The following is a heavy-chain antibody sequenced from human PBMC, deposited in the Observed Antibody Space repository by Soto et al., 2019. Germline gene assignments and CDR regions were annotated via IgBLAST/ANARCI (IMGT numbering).Heavy chain of an antibody. V-gene: IGHV1-69*13. J-gene: IGHJ6*02. CDR3: ARENGGNSGYYYGMDV. CDR2: IIPIFGTA. Sequence: ASVKVSCKASGRTFSSYAISWVRQAPGQGLEWMGGIIPIFGTANYAQKFQGRVTITADESTSTAYMELSSLRSEDTAVYYCARENGGNSGYYYGMDVWGQGTTVTVSS. CDR1: GRTFSSYA. D-gene: IGHD2-21*02.